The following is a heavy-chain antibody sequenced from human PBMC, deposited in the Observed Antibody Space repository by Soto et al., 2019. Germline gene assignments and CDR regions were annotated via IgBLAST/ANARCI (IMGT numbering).Heavy chain of an antibody. Sequence: ASVKVSCKASGYTFTSYAMHWVRQAPGQRLEWMGWINAGNGNTKYSQKFQGRVTITRDTSASTAYMELSSLRSEDTAVYYCARVITMVRGVITAPDYWGQGTLVTVSS. CDR2: INAGNGNT. CDR3: ARVITMVRGVITAPDY. J-gene: IGHJ4*02. D-gene: IGHD3-10*01. V-gene: IGHV1-3*01. CDR1: GYTFTSYA.